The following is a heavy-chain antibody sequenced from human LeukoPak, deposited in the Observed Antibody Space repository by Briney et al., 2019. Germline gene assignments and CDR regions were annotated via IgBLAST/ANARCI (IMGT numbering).Heavy chain of an antibody. D-gene: IGHD6-19*01. CDR3: ASTLIEGCSGCQNPGDY. CDR1: GGTFSSHA. CDR2: IIPIFGTA. Sequence: SVKVSCKASGGTFSSHAISWVRQAPGQGLEWMGRIIPIFGTANYAQKFQGRVTITADKSTSTAYMELSSLRSEDTAVYYCASTLIEGCSGCQNPGDYWGQGTLVTVSS. J-gene: IGHJ4*02. V-gene: IGHV1-69*06.